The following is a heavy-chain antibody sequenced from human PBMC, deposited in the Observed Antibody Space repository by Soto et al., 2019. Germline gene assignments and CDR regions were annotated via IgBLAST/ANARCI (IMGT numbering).Heavy chain of an antibody. J-gene: IGHJ5*02. CDR2: MNPNSGNT. V-gene: IGHV1-8*01. CDR1: GYTFTSYD. CDR3: ATVTRKTGPYNWFDP. Sequence: GASVKVSCKASGYTFTSYDINWVRQATGQGLEWMGWMNPNSGNTGYAQKFQGRVTMTRSTSISTAYMELSSLRSEDTAVYYCATVTRKTGPYNWFDPWGQGTLVTVSS.